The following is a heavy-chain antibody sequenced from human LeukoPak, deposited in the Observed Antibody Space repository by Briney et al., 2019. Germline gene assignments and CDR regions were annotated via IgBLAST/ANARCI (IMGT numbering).Heavy chain of an antibody. CDR2: ISSSGSTI. J-gene: IGHJ3*02. V-gene: IGHV3-48*03. CDR3: ASSSRSWHLDAFDI. Sequence: GGSLRLSCAASGFTFSSYEMNWVRQAPGKGLEWVSYISSSGSTIYYADSVKGRFTISRDNAKNSLYLQMNSLRAEDTAVYYCASSSRSWHLDAFDIWGQGTMITVSS. D-gene: IGHD6-13*01. CDR1: GFTFSSYE.